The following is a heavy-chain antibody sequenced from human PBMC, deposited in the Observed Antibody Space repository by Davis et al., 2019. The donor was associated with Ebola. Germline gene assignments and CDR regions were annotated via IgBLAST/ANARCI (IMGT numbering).Heavy chain of an antibody. D-gene: IGHD3-10*01. CDR1: GFAFDNYW. CDR3: AKDSDGSYYSYGMDV. V-gene: IGHV3-7*01. Sequence: PGGSLRLSCAASGFAFDNYWMDWVRQAPGKGLEWVANIKQDGSEKYYADSVKGRFTISRDNSKNTLYLQMNSLRAEDTAVYYCAKDSDGSYYSYGMDVWGQGTTVTV. J-gene: IGHJ6*02. CDR2: IKQDGSEK.